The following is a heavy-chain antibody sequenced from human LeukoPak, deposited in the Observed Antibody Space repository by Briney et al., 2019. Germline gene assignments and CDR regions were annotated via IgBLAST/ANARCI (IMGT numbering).Heavy chain of an antibody. CDR2: IIPIFGTA. CDR3: ARDDSLSGYDLYYFDY. CDR1: GGTFSSYA. V-gene: IGHV1-69*05. J-gene: IGHJ4*02. D-gene: IGHD5-12*01. Sequence: SVKVSCKASGGTFSSYAISWVRQAPGQGLEWMGRIIPIFGTANYAQKFQGRVTITTDESTSTAYMELSSLRTEDTAVYYCARDDSLSGYDLYYFDYWGQGTLVTVSS.